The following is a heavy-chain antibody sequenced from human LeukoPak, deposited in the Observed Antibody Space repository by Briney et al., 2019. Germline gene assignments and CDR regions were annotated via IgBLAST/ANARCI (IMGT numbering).Heavy chain of an antibody. CDR2: IKQDGSEK. J-gene: IGHJ6*03. V-gene: IGHV3-7*01. CDR1: GFTFSSYW. Sequence: GVLRLSCAASGFTFSSYWMNWVRQAPGKGLEWVANIKQDGSEKYYVDSVKGRFTISRDNAKNSLYLQMNSLRAEDTAVYYCARDDGTLPYYYMDVWGKGATVTVSS. CDR3: ARDDGTLPYYYMDV.